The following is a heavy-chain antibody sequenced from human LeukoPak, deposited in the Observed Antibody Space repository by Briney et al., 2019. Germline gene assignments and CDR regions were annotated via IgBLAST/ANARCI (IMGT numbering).Heavy chain of an antibody. V-gene: IGHV3-7*01. CDR1: GFTFKNYW. CDR3: ARNHVAAAGDY. D-gene: IGHD6-13*01. J-gene: IGHJ4*02. CDR2: IKPDGSEK. Sequence: GGSLRLSCEVSGFTFKNYWMTWVRQAPGRGLDWVANIKPDGSEKNYVGSVKGRFTIYRDDAKNSLFLQMNSLRPEDTAVYFFARNHVAAAGDYWGQGTLVTVSS.